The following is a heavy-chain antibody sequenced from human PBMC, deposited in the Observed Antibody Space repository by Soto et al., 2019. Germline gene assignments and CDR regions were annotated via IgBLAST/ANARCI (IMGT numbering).Heavy chain of an antibody. CDR2: ISAYHGNT. CDR3: ARDPQPPDY. CDR1: GYTFASYA. V-gene: IGHV1-18*01. J-gene: IGHJ4*01. Sequence: QVQLVQYGAEVKKPGASVTVSCKASGYTFASYAISWMRQAPGQGLEGMGWISAYHGNTIYAQKLQGRVTMTTDTATSSAYLELRSVRSDGTAVYYFARDPQPPDYWGHGTLVTVSS.